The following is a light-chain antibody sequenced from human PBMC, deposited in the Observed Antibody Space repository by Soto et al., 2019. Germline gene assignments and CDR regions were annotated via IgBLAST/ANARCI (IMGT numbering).Light chain of an antibody. CDR3: QQRTNWPPWT. CDR1: QSVSTY. CDR2: DAS. J-gene: IGKJ1*01. V-gene: IGKV3-11*01. Sequence: EIVVTQSPATLSLSPGERATLSCRTSQSVSTYLAWYKHKPGQAPRLLIYDASSRATGIPARFSGSGSGTDFTLTISSLEPEDFAVYYCQQRTNWPPWTFGQGTKVEIK.